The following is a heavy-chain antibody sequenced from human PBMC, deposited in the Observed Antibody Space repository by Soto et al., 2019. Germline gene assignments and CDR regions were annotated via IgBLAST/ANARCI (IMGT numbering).Heavy chain of an antibody. D-gene: IGHD3-3*01. CDR1: GYTFTSYY. V-gene: IGHV1-46*01. CDR2: INPSGGST. CDR3: AGAEGFGVVKGYYGMDV. J-gene: IGHJ6*02. Sequence: QVQLVQSGAEVKKPGASVKVSCKASGYTFTSYYMHWVRQAPGQGLEWMGIINPSGGSTSYAQKFQGRVTMTRDTSTSTVYMELSSLRSEDTAVYYCAGAEGFGVVKGYYGMDVWGQGTTVTVSS.